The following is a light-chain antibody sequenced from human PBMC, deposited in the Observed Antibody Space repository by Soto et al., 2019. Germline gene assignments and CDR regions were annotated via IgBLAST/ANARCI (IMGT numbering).Light chain of an antibody. CDR3: QQYATSPTT. Sequence: EIVMTQSPATLSVSPGERATLSFWASHSVSSSYLAWYQHKPGQAPRFLIYGASTRATGIPDRFSGSGSGTDFTLTISRLEPEDFAVYYCQQYATSPTTFGQGTKVDIK. CDR1: HSVSSSY. V-gene: IGKV3-20*01. CDR2: GAS. J-gene: IGKJ1*01.